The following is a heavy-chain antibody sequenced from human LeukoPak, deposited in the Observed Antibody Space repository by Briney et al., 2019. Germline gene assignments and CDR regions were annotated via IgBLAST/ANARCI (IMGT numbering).Heavy chain of an antibody. V-gene: IGHV4-39*01. CDR1: GGSISSSSYY. Sequence: PSETLSLTCTVSGGSISSSSYYWGWIRQPPGKGLEWIGSIYYSGSTYYNPSLKSRVTISVDTSKNQFSLKLSSVTAADTAVYYCARVVAAAGNNWFGPWGQGTLVTVSS. CDR3: ARVVAAAGNNWFGP. CDR2: IYYSGST. D-gene: IGHD6-25*01. J-gene: IGHJ5*02.